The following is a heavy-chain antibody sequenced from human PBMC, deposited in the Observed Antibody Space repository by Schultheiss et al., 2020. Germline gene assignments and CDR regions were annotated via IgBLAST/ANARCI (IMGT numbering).Heavy chain of an antibody. CDR3: ARRKRIVGAAHAFDI. J-gene: IGHJ3*02. V-gene: IGHV5-51*01. D-gene: IGHD1-26*01. CDR2: IYPGDSDT. CDR1: GYSFTSYW. Sequence: GGSLRLSCKGSGYSFTSYWIGWVRQMPGKGLEWMGIIYPGDSDTRYSPSFQGQVTISADKSISTAYLQWSSLKASDTAMYYCARRKRIVGAAHAFDIWGQGTMVTVSS.